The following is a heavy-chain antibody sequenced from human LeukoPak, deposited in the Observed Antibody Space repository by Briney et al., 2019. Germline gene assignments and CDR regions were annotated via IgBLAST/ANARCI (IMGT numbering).Heavy chain of an antibody. J-gene: IGHJ3*02. V-gene: IGHV3-53*05. CDR2: IYSGGST. CDR1: GLTFSTNY. Sequence: GGSLRLSCAASGLTFSTNYMSWVRQAPGKGLEWVSVIYSGGSTYYADSVKGRFTISRDNSKNTLFLQMNSLRAEDTAVYYCARAYYYDSRSAFHIWGQGTMVTVSS. CDR3: ARAYYYDSRSAFHI. D-gene: IGHD3-22*01.